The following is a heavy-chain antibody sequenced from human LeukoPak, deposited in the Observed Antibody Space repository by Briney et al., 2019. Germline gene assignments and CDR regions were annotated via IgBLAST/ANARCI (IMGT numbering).Heavy chain of an antibody. CDR2: INSDGSST. V-gene: IGHV3-74*01. D-gene: IGHD2-8*01. Sequence: PGGSLRLSCAASGFTFSSYWMHWLRQAPGKGLVWVSRINSDGSSTSYADSVKGRFTISRDNAKNTLYLQMNSLRAEGPAVYCWARESTDIVLMVCQPWGGDTLVPVSS. CDR3: ARESTDIVLMVCQP. J-gene: IGHJ1*01. CDR1: GFTFSSYW.